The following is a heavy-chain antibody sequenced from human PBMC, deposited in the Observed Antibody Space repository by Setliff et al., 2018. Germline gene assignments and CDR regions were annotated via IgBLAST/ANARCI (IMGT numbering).Heavy chain of an antibody. Sequence: GASVKVSYKTSGGTFKNHAISWVRQAPGQGLEWMGGTIPMFDRPNYAQKFQGRVAITADESTNTAYIEISSLRYEDTAVYYCARGNMDVVAAGGKYSGLAFWGQGTTVTVSS. V-gene: IGHV1-69*13. D-gene: IGHD6-13*01. CDR1: GGTFKNHA. J-gene: IGHJ6*02. CDR3: ARGNMDVVAAGGKYSGLAF. CDR2: TIPMFDRP.